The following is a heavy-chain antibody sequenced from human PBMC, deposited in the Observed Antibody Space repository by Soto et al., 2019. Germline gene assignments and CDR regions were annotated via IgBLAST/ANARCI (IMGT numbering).Heavy chain of an antibody. CDR1: GGSISSYY. CDR2: IYYDGRT. Sequence: QVQLQQSGPGLVKPSETLSLTCTVSGGSISSYYWSWIRQPPGKGLEWIGYIYYDGRTNYNPSLKSRLTISLDTSKNQFSLPLRSVTAADTAVYYCARGREWFGGVTDFWGQGTLVTVSS. CDR3: ARGREWFGGVTDF. V-gene: IGHV4-59*01. J-gene: IGHJ4*02. D-gene: IGHD3-10*01.